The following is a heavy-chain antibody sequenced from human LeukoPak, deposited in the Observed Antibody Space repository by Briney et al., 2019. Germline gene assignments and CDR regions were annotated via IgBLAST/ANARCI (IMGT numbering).Heavy chain of an antibody. CDR1: GGSVSSGSSF. CDR2: IYHSGNT. V-gene: IGHV4-61*01. J-gene: IGHJ6*02. Sequence: PSETLSLTCTVSGGSVSSGSSFWSWIRQPPGKGLEWIGYIYHSGNTNYNPSLKSRVTISEDTSKSQLSLKLNSVTPEDTAVYYCARGPIAAAGYYYYYYGMDVWGQGTTVTVSS. CDR3: ARGPIAAAGYYYYYYGMDV. D-gene: IGHD6-13*01.